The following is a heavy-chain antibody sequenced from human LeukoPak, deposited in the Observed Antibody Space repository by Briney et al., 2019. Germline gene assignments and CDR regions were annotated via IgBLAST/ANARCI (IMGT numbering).Heavy chain of an antibody. Sequence: PSETLSLTCTVSGGSIGSRTYYWGWIRQPPGKGLEWIGSIYYSGSTYYNPSLKSRVTISVDTSKNQFSLELTSVTAADTAVYYRARLPNDYGDYVDYWGQGTLVTVSS. CDR2: IYYSGST. J-gene: IGHJ4*02. CDR3: ARLPNDYGDYVDY. V-gene: IGHV4-39*01. CDR1: GGSIGSRTYY. D-gene: IGHD4-17*01.